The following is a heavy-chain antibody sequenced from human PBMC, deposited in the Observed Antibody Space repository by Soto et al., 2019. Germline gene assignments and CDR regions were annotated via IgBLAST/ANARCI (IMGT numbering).Heavy chain of an antibody. CDR1: GGSISSYY. D-gene: IGHD3-10*01. CDR2: IYYSGST. J-gene: IGHJ5*02. V-gene: IGHV4-59*01. CDR3: ARDQGYYGSGWGWIDP. Sequence: QVQLQESGPGLVKPSETLSLTCTVSGGSISSYYWSWIRQPPGKGLEWIGYIYYSGSTNYNPSLKSRVTISVDTSKNQFSLKPSSVTAADTAVYYCARDQGYYGSGWGWIDPWGQGTLVTVAS.